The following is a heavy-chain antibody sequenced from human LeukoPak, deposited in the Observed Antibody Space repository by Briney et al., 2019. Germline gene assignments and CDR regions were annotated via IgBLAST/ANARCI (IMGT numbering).Heavy chain of an antibody. CDR3: ASEFWDSDLYFDC. J-gene: IGHJ4*02. V-gene: IGHV3-30*04. CDR2: ISYDGSNK. CDR1: GFTFSSYA. Sequence: PGSPLRHSYAASGFTFSSYAMHWVAKAPGRAREGGGVISYDGSNKYIADSVKGRFTISRDNSKSTPYLQISSLRAEDTAVYYCASEFWDSDLYFDCGGQGTLVTASS. D-gene: IGHD3-16*01.